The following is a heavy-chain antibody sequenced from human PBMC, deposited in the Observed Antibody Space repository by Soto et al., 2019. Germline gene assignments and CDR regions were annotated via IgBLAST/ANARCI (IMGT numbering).Heavy chain of an antibody. D-gene: IGHD2-8*01. CDR1: GYTFTSYS. V-gene: IGHV1-3*01. CDR3: ARDRCPSAVCYTGSLDY. J-gene: IGHJ4*02. CDR2: INAGNGNT. Sequence: GASVKVSCKASGYTFTSYSMYWVRQAPGQRLECLGWINAGNGNTKYSQNFEGRVTLTRDTSATTAYMELNSLTSEDTAVYYCARDRCPSAVCYTGSLDYWGQGTPVTVSS.